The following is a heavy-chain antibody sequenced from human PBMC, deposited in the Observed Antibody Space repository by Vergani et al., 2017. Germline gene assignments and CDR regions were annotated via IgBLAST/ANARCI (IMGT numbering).Heavy chain of an antibody. Sequence: QVQLVQSGAEVKKPGASVKVSCKASGGTFSSYAISWVRQAPGQGLEWMGGIIPIFGTANYAQKFQGRVTITADESTSTAYMELSSLRSEDTAVYYCARDGQRITIFGVFIHNWFDPWGQGTLVTVSS. CDR3: ARDGQRITIFGVFIHNWFDP. CDR2: IIPIFGTA. CDR1: GGTFSSYA. V-gene: IGHV1-69*01. J-gene: IGHJ5*02. D-gene: IGHD3-3*01.